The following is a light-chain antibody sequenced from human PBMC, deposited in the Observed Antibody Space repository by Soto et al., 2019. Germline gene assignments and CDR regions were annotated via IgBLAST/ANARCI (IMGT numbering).Light chain of an antibody. CDR2: EVS. CDR3: SSYAGTNTPYV. V-gene: IGLV2-8*01. Sequence: QSVLTQPPSASGSPGQSVTISCTGTSSDVGGHYYVSWYQQHPGKAPKLMIYEVSKRPSGVPDRFSGSKSGNTASLTVSGLQAEDEADYYCSSYAGTNTPYVFGTGTKVTVL. J-gene: IGLJ1*01. CDR1: SSDVGGHYY.